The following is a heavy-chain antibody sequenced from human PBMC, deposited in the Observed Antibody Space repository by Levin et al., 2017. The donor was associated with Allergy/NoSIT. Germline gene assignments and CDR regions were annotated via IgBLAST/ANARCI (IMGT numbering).Heavy chain of an antibody. J-gene: IGHJ5*02. D-gene: IGHD5-18*01. CDR1: GGSISSSSYY. V-gene: IGHV4-39*01. Sequence: PSETLSLTCTVSGGSISSSSYYWGWIRQPPGKGLEWIGSIYYSGSTDYNPSLRSRITISVDTSKNQFSLKLRSVTAADTAVYYCASRSYRAWGQGTLVTVSS. CDR3: ASRSYRA. CDR2: IYYSGST.